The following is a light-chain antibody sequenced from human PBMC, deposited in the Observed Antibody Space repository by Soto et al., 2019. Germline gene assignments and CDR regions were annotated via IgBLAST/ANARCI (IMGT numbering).Light chain of an antibody. CDR1: SSNIGNNA. V-gene: IGLV1-36*01. Sequence: QSVLTQPPSVCDAPRPRVTISCSGSSSNIGNNAVTWYQQLPGKAPKLLIYYDDLLPSGVSDRFSGSKSGTSASLAISGLQSEDEADYYCAAWDDSLNVVVFGGGTKLTVL. CDR3: AAWDDSLNVVV. J-gene: IGLJ2*01. CDR2: YDD.